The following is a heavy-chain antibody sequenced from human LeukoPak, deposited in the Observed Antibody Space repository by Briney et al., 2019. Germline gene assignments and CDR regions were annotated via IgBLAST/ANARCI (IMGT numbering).Heavy chain of an antibody. CDR1: GGSISSSSYY. CDR3: ARLGDSSGYLYY. Sequence: SETLSLTCTVSGGSISSSSYYWGWIRQPPGKGLEWIGSIYYSGSTYYNPSLKSRVTISVDTSKNQFSLKLSSVTAADMAVYYCARLGDSSGYLYYWGQGTLVTVSS. CDR2: IYYSGST. D-gene: IGHD3-22*01. J-gene: IGHJ4*02. V-gene: IGHV4-39*01.